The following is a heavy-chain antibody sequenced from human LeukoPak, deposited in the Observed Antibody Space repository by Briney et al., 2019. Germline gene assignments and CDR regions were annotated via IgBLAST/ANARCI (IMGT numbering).Heavy chain of an antibody. CDR3: ARDKVDYDFWSGYYGAYYYGMDV. D-gene: IGHD3-3*01. CDR2: INTNTGNP. J-gene: IGHJ6*02. CDR1: GYTFTSYA. Sequence: ASVKVSCKASGYTFTSYAMNWVRQAPGQGLEWMGWINTNTGNPTYAQGFTGRFVFSLDTSVSTAYLQISSLKAEDTAVYYCARDKVDYDFWSGYYGAYYYGMDVWGQGTTVTVSS. V-gene: IGHV7-4-1*02.